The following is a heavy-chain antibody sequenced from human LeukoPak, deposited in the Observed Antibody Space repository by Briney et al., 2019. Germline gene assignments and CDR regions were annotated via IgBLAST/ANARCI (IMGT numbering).Heavy chain of an antibody. CDR1: GASIRSSTYY. CDR3: ARRGGDDYNRRFYS. J-gene: IGHJ4*02. V-gene: IGHV4-39*01. D-gene: IGHD5-24*01. CDR2: VNYNGNT. Sequence: SETLSLTCTVSGASIRSSTYYWGWIRQPPGKGLEWIGHVNYNGNTNYNPSLNSRVTISVDTSKNQFSLKLTSVTAADTAVYYCARRGGDDYNRRFYSWGQGTLVTVSS.